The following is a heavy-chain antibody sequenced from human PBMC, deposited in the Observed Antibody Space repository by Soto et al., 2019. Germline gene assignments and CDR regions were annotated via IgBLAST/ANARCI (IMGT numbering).Heavy chain of an antibody. CDR2: ISYEGSNK. D-gene: IGHD3-22*01. CDR1: GFTFSSYA. V-gene: IGHV3-30-3*01. Sequence: GGSLRLSCAASGFTFSSYAFPWVPRAPARGLEGVAVISYEGSNKYYADSVKGRFTISRDNSKNTLYLQMNSLRAEDTAVYYCAKGGGRGYYDSSGYGWGQGTLVTVSS. J-gene: IGHJ4*02. CDR3: AKGGGRGYYDSSGYG.